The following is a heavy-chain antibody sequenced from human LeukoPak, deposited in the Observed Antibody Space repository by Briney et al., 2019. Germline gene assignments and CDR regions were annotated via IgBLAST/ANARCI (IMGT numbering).Heavy chain of an antibody. CDR1: GFTFSSYA. CDR3: AKDSAPRRITIFRY. V-gene: IGHV3-23*01. J-gene: IGHJ4*02. D-gene: IGHD3-3*01. Sequence: GGSLRLSCAAPGFTFSSYAMSWVRQAPGKGLEWVSAISGSGGSTYYADSVKGRFTISRDNSKNTLYLQMNSLRAEDTAVYYCAKDSAPRRITIFRYWGQGTLVTVSS. CDR2: ISGSGGST.